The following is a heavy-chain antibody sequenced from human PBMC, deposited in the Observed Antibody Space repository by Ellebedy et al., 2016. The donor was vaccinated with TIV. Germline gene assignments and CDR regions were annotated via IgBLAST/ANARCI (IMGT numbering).Heavy chain of an antibody. CDR1: GFSLSTSGVG. Sequence: SGPTLVKPTQTLTLTCTFSGFSLSTSGVGVGWIRQPPGKALEWLALIYWDDDKRYSPSLKSRLTITKDTSKNQVVLTMTNMDPVDTATYYCAHIPWQLHESRYWGGWFNPWGQGTLVTVSS. V-gene: IGHV2-5*02. CDR3: AHIPWQLHESRYWGGWFNP. CDR2: IYWDDDK. D-gene: IGHD2-15*01. J-gene: IGHJ5*02.